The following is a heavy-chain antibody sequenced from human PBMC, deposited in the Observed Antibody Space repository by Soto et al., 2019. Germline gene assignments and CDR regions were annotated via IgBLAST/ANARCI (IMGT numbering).Heavy chain of an antibody. Sequence: PSETLSLTCTVSGGSISSYYWSWIRQPPGKGLDWIGYIYYRGSTNYNPSLKSRVTISVDTSKNQFSLKLSSVTAADTAVYYCARDSFSHLPYYYYGMDVWGQGTTVTVSS. CDR1: GGSISSYY. D-gene: IGHD3-16*01. CDR3: ARDSFSHLPYYYYGMDV. CDR2: IYYRGST. V-gene: IGHV4-59*01. J-gene: IGHJ6*02.